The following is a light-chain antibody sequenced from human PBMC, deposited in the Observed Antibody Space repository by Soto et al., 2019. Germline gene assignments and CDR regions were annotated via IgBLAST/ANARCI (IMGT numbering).Light chain of an antibody. J-gene: IGLJ2*01. Sequence: QAVVTQEPSFSVSPGGTVTLTCGLSSGSVSTSFYPSWYQQTPGQAPRTLVYNTNTRSSGVPDRFSGSILGNEAALTITGAQADDESDYYCVLYMGSGTVVFGGGTKLTVL. V-gene: IGLV8-61*01. CDR3: VLYMGSGTVV. CDR1: SGSVSTSFY. CDR2: NTN.